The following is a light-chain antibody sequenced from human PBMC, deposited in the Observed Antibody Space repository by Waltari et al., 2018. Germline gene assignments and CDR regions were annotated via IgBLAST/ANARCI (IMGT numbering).Light chain of an antibody. CDR2: RDN. CDR1: NPHIEKHG. Sequence: QAGLTQPPSVSKALRQTATHTCSGDNPHIEKHGATRLQQPQGHPPKLLSYRDNSRPSGISDRFSASRSGTTASLTITGLQPEDEADYYCSAWDSSLNTYVFGTGTKVTVL. V-gene: IGLV10-54*04. J-gene: IGLJ1*01. CDR3: SAWDSSLNTYV.